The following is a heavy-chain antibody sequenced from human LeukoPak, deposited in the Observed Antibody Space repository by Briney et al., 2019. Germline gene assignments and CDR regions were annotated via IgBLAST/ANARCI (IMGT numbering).Heavy chain of an antibody. D-gene: IGHD2-15*01. CDR3: AKGVDYCSGGSCPADY. CDR2: ISWNSGSK. Sequence: GGSLRLSCAASGFTFNDYAMHWVRQVPGKGLEWVSGISWNSGSKYYADSVKGRFTISRDNSKNTLFLQMNSLRAEDTAVYYCAKGVDYCSGGSCPADYWGPGTLITVSS. J-gene: IGHJ4*02. CDR1: GFTFNDYA. V-gene: IGHV3-9*01.